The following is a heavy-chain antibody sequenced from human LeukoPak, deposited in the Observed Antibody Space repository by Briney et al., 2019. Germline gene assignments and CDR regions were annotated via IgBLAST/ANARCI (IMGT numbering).Heavy chain of an antibody. V-gene: IGHV1-8*03. CDR3: ARGHTTVATPGDMDV. CDR1: GYTFTSYD. Sequence: ASVKVSCKASGYTFTSYDINWVRQATGQGLEWMGWMNPNSGNTGYAQKFQGRVTITRNTSISTAYMELSSLRSEDTAVYYCARGHTTVATPGDMDVWGKGTTATVSS. J-gene: IGHJ6*03. CDR2: MNPNSGNT. D-gene: IGHD4-23*01.